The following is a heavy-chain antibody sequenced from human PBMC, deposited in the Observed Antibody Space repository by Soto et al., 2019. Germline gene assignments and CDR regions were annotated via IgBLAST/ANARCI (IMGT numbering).Heavy chain of an antibody. V-gene: IGHV3-23*01. CDR2: ISGSGGST. D-gene: IGHD5-12*01. J-gene: IGHJ4*02. CDR1: GFTFSSYA. CDR3: VNTVAWSYYFDY. Sequence: GGSLSLSCAASGFTFSSYAMSWVRQAPGKGLEWVSAISGSGGSTYYADSVKGRFSISRDNSKNTLYLQMNSLRAEDTAVYYCVNTVAWSYYFDYWGQGTLVTVSS.